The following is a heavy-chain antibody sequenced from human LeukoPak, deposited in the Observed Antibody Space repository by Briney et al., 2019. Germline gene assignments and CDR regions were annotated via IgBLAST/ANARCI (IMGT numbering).Heavy chain of an antibody. J-gene: IGHJ3*02. CDR2: INWNGGST. Sequence: GGSLRLSCAASGFTFDDYGMSWVRQAPGKGLEWVSGINWNGGSTGYADSVKGRFTISRDNAKNSLYLQMNSLRAEDTAVYYCARDNGVVAILDAFDIWGQGTMVTVSS. V-gene: IGHV3-20*04. CDR1: GFTFDDYG. CDR3: ARDNGVVAILDAFDI. D-gene: IGHD3-22*01.